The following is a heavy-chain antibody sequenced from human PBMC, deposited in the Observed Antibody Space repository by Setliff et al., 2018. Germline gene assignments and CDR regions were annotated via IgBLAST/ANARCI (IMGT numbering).Heavy chain of an antibody. CDR3: ARQSVRGLADKDGFDP. CDR2: INHSGST. V-gene: IGHV4-34*01. D-gene: IGHD2-15*01. CDR1: GGSLSCYY. Sequence: PSETLSLTCAVYGGSLSCYYWSWIRQPPGKGLEWIGEINHSGSTNYNPSLKSRVSMSLDTSNNQSSLKLNSVTAADTAVYYCARQSVRGLADKDGFDPWGQGTLVTVSS. J-gene: IGHJ5*02.